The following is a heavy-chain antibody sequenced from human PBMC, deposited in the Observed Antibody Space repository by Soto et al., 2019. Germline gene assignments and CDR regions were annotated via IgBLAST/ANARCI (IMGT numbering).Heavy chain of an antibody. D-gene: IGHD6-13*01. J-gene: IGHJ4*02. Sequence: PGGSLEMFCGSSWYRLTRDWVGLVLPVPGKGLEWMGIIYPGDSDTIYSPSFQGQVTISADKSISTAYLQWSSLKASDTAMYYCARNGGIAAVLPDYWGQGTVVTVFS. CDR1: WYRLTRDW. CDR3: ARNGGIAAVLPDY. CDR2: IYPGDSDT. V-gene: IGHV5-51*01.